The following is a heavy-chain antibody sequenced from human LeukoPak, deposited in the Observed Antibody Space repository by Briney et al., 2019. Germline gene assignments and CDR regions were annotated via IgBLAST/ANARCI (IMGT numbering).Heavy chain of an antibody. Sequence: SGGSLRLSCAASGFSITDHYMDWVRQAPGKGLEWVGRTRNKPNGYTTDYGTSVKGRFIVSGDDSENSLYLQMNGLKTEDTAVYYCVRVRHGDYFDYWGQGTLVTVSS. CDR3: VRVRHGDYFDY. CDR2: TRNKPNGYTT. CDR1: GFSITDHY. V-gene: IGHV3-72*01. D-gene: IGHD4-17*01. J-gene: IGHJ4*02.